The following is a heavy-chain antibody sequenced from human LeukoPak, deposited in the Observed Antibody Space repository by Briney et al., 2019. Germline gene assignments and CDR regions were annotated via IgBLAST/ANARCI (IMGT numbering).Heavy chain of an antibody. V-gene: IGHV4-34*01. CDR2: INHSGST. Sequence: SETLSLTCAVYGGSFSGYYWSWIRQPPGKGLEWIGEINHSGSTNYNPSLKSRVTISVDTSKNQFSLKLSSVTAADTAVYYCARRYEWELFLFDYWGQGTLVTVSS. CDR3: ARRYEWELFLFDY. D-gene: IGHD1-26*01. CDR1: GGSFSGYY. J-gene: IGHJ4*02.